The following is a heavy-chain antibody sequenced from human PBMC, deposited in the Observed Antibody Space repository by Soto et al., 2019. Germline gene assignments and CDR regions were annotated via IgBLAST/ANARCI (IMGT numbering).Heavy chain of an antibody. CDR1: GGSISSYY. CDR2: IYYSGST. Sequence: SETLSLTCTVSGGSISSYYWSWIRQPPGKGLEWIGYIYYSGSTNYNPSPKSRVTISVDTSKNQFSLKLSSVTAADTAVYYCASSSVRTIFGVVIPHVWGQGTLVTVSS. D-gene: IGHD3-3*01. V-gene: IGHV4-59*01. CDR3: ASSSVRTIFGVVIPHV. J-gene: IGHJ4*02.